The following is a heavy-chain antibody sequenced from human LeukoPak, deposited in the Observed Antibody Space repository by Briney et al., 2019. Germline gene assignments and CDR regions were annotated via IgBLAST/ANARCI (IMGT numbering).Heavy chain of an antibody. CDR3: ARGIEAYCGGDCYTDAFDI. Sequence: ASVKVSCKASGYTFTSYAMHWVRQAPGQRLEWMGWINAGNGNTKYSQKFQGRVTITRDTSASTAYMELSSLRSEDTAVYYCARGIEAYCGGDCYTDAFDIWGQGTMVTVSS. CDR1: GYTFTSYA. D-gene: IGHD2-21*02. V-gene: IGHV1-3*01. J-gene: IGHJ3*02. CDR2: INAGNGNT.